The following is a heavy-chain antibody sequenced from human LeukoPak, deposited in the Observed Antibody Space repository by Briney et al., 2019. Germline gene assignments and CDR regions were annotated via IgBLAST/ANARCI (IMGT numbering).Heavy chain of an antibody. CDR2: IYHSGST. D-gene: IGHD3-22*01. CDR1: GYSLRSGYY. CDR3: ARPDSDYYDSRRGAFDI. J-gene: IGHJ3*02. V-gene: IGHV4-38-2*01. Sequence: SETLSLTCAVSGYSLRSGYYWGWIRQPPGKGLEWIGSIYHSGSTYYKPSLKSRVTISVDTSKNQFSLKLSSVTAADTAVYYCARPDSDYYDSRRGAFDIWGQGTMVTVSS.